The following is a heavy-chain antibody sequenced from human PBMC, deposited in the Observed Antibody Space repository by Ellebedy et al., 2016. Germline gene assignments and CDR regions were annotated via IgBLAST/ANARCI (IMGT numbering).Heavy chain of an antibody. D-gene: IGHD3-22*01. CDR2: IDPSDSNT. CDR1: GYSFTSYW. V-gene: IGHV5-10-1*04. CDR3: ARRYYDSSGYYQLFDY. Sequence: GESLKISCKGSGYSFTSYWISWVRQMPGKGLEWMGRIDPSDSNTNYSPSFQGQVTISADKSISTAYLQWSSLKASDTVMYYCARRYYDSSGYYQLFDYWGQGTLVTVSS. J-gene: IGHJ4*02.